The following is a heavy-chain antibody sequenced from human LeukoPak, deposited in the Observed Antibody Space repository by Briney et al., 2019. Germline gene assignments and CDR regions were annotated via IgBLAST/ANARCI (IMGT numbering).Heavy chain of an antibody. D-gene: IGHD1-26*01. CDR3: ARESEYSGGYYFQH. CDR1: GYTFTSYG. Sequence: ASVKVSCKASGYTFTSYGITWVRQAPGQGLEWMGWISAYNGNTNYVQKLQGRVTMTTDTSTSTAYMELRSLRSDDTAVYYCARESEYSGGYYFQHWGQGTLVTVSS. CDR2: ISAYNGNT. V-gene: IGHV1-18*01. J-gene: IGHJ1*01.